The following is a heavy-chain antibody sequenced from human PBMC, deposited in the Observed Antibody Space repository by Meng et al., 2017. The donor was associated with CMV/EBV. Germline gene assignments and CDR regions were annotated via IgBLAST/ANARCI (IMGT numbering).Heavy chain of an antibody. V-gene: IGHV4-34*01. CDR2: INHSGST. CDR3: ARGGNWFDP. J-gene: IGHJ5*02. Sequence: QGWLQQGGAGLLKPSETLSLTCAGYGGSFSGYYWSWIRQPPGKGLEWIGEINHSGSTNYNPSLKSRVTISVDTSKNQFSLKLSSVTAADTAVYYCARGGNWFDPWGQGTLVTVSS. CDR1: GGSFSGYY.